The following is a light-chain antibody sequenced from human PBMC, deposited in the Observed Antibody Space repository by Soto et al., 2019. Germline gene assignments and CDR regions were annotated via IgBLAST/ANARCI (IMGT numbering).Light chain of an antibody. CDR3: QQRSSWPPIT. Sequence: EIVFTQSPATLSLSPGERATLSCRASQSVNSYLAWYQQKPGQAPRLLMYNASNRATGIPARFSGSGSGTDFTLTIGSLEPEDFAVYYCQQRSSWPPITFGQGTRLEIK. CDR2: NAS. J-gene: IGKJ5*01. CDR1: QSVNSY. V-gene: IGKV3-11*01.